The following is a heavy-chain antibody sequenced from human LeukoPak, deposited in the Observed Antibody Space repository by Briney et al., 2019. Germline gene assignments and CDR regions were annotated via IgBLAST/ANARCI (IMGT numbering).Heavy chain of an antibody. CDR1: GFTFSSYA. CDR2: ISGSGGST. Sequence: GGSLRLSCAACGFTFSSYAMSWVRQAPGKGLEWVSAISGSGGSTYYADSVKGRFTISRDNSKHTLYLQMNSLRAEDTAVYYCARLPVVPAAIIYYYYYYMDVWGKGTTVTVSS. CDR3: ARLPVVPAAIIYYYYYYMDV. D-gene: IGHD2-2*01. J-gene: IGHJ6*03. V-gene: IGHV3-23*01.